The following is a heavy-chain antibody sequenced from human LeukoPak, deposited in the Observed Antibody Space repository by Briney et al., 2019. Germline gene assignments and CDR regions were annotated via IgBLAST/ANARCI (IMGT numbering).Heavy chain of an antibody. CDR1: GYTFTRYY. CDR3: AREYVDTAMVPTFDY. Sequence: ASVHVSCKASGYTFTRYYMHWVRQAPGQGLEWMGWINPNSGGTNYAQKFQGRVTMTRNTSISTAYMELSRLRSDDTAVYYCAREYVDTAMVPTFDYWGQGTLVTVSS. CDR2: INPNSGGT. J-gene: IGHJ4*02. D-gene: IGHD5-18*01. V-gene: IGHV1-2*02.